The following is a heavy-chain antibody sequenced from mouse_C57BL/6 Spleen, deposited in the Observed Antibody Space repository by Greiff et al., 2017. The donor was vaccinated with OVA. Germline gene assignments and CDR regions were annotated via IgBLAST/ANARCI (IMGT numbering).Heavy chain of an antibody. V-gene: IGHV1-7*01. CDR3: AREDYYGSSYYFDY. Sequence: QVQLQQSGAELAKPGASVKLSCKASGYTFTSYWMHWVKQRPGQGLEWIGYINPSSGYTKYNQKFKAKATLTADKYSSTAYMQMSGMTYEDSAVYYCAREDYYGSSYYFDYWGHGTTLTVSS. CDR1: GYTFTSYW. CDR2: INPSSGYT. D-gene: IGHD1-1*01. J-gene: IGHJ2*01.